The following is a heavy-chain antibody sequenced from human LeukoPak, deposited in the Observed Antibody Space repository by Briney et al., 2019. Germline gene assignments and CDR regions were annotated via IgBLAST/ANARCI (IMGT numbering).Heavy chain of an antibody. CDR2: INPNSGGT. Sequence: GASVKVSCKASGYTFTGYYMHWVRQAPGQGLEWMGWINPNSGGTNYAQKFQGRVTMTRDTSISTAYMELSRLRSDDTAVYYCARADTAMVSLYFDYWGQGTLVTVSS. D-gene: IGHD5-18*01. V-gene: IGHV1-2*02. CDR3: ARADTAMVSLYFDY. J-gene: IGHJ4*02. CDR1: GYTFTGYY.